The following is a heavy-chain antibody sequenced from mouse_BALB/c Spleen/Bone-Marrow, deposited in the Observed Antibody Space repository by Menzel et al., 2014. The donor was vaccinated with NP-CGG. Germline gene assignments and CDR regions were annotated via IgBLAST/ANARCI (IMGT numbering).Heavy chain of an antibody. J-gene: IGHJ4*01. D-gene: IGHD3-1*01. V-gene: IGHV5-17*02. CDR2: ISNGSSTI. CDR1: GFTFSSFG. CDR3: ARKGAXXTHYYAMDX. Sequence: EVQGVESGGGLVQPGGSRKLSCAASGFTFSSFGMHWVRQAPEKGLEWVAYISNGSSTIYYADTVKGRFTISRDNPKNTLFLQMTSLRSEDTAMYYCARKGAXXTHYYAMDXWXQXXXVTXSX.